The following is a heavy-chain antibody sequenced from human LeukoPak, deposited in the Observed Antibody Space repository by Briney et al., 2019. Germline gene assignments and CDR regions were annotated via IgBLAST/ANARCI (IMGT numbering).Heavy chain of an antibody. CDR3: ARDSGDSGNTFWYY. D-gene: IGHD3-10*01. J-gene: IGHJ4*02. CDR2: INPNSGDT. Sequence: ASVTVSCKASGYTFTGYYIHGVRQAPGQGREGMGWINPNSGDTDYAQRFHGRVTMTRDTSISTAYMGLTSLRSDDTAVYYCARDSGDSGNTFWYYWGQGTLVTVSS. V-gene: IGHV1-2*02. CDR1: GYTFTGYY.